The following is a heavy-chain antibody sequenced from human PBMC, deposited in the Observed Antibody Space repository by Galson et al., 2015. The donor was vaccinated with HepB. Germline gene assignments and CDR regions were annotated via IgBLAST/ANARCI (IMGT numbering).Heavy chain of an antibody. CDR1: GFAFDNHA. CDR3: AKVFPEKTDGWYRQALYYFDS. J-gene: IGHJ4*02. V-gene: IGHV3-23*01. D-gene: IGHD6-19*01. CDR2: ITPRGDNT. Sequence: SLRLSCAASGFAFDNHAMSWVRQAPGRGLEWISGITPRGDNTYSADSLKGRFTISRDKSRNTLFLQLNSLRADDTAIYFCAKVFPEKTDGWYRQALYYFDSWGQGTRVTVSS.